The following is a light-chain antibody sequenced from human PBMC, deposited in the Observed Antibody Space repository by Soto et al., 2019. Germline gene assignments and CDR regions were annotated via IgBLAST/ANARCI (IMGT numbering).Light chain of an antibody. Sequence: QSALTQPASVSGSPGQSITISCTGTSSDVGGYNYVSWYQQHPGKAPKLMIYDVSNRPSGVSNRFSGSKSGNTASLTISGLQAEDEADNYCSSYTSSSTILYVFGTGTKVTVL. J-gene: IGLJ1*01. CDR2: DVS. CDR1: SSDVGGYNY. V-gene: IGLV2-14*01. CDR3: SSYTSSSTILYV.